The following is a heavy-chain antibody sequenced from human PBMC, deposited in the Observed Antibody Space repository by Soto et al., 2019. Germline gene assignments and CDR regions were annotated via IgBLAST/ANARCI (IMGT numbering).Heavy chain of an antibody. CDR1: GFTFSSYA. D-gene: IGHD3-10*01. Sequence: EVQLLESGGGLVQPGGSLRLSCAASGFTFSSYAMSWVRQAPGKGLEWVSTLSDSGGSTYYADSVKGRFTISRDNSKNTLYLQMNSLSAEDTAVYYCAKFHGSGSYYNFPDCWGQGTLVTVSS. J-gene: IGHJ4*02. V-gene: IGHV3-23*01. CDR3: AKFHGSGSYYNFPDC. CDR2: LSDSGGST.